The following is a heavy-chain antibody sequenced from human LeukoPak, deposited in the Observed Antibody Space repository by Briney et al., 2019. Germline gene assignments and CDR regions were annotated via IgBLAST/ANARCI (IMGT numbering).Heavy chain of an antibody. V-gene: IGHV3-9*01. CDR3: AKVYSGSYFQAFDI. J-gene: IGHJ3*02. D-gene: IGHD1-26*01. CDR1: GFTFDDYA. Sequence: GRSLRLSCATSGFTFDDYAMHWVRQAPGKGLEWVSGISWNSGSIGYADSVKGRFTISRGNAKTSLYLQMNSLRAEDTAVYYCAKVYSGSYFQAFDIWGQGTMVTVSS. CDR2: ISWNSGSI.